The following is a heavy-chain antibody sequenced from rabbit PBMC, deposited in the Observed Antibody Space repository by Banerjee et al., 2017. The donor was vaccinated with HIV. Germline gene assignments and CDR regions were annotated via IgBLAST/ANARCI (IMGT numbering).Heavy chain of an antibody. CDR2: IWSGSGST. Sequence: QEQLVESGGGLVQPEGSLTLTCKASGFDFSSSWICWVRQAPGKGLEWIACIWSGSGSTYYASWAKGRFTISKTSSTTVTLQMTSLTAADTATYFCARNRGLWGPGTLVTVS. CDR3: ARNRGL. V-gene: IGHV1S45*01. J-gene: IGHJ4*01. CDR1: GFDFSSSW.